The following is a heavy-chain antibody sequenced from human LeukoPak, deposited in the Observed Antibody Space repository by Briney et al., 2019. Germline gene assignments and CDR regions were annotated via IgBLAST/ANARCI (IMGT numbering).Heavy chain of an antibody. CDR2: IYYSGST. CDR3: ASWDTAMVIFDY. D-gene: IGHD5-18*01. V-gene: IGHV4-59*12. CDR1: GGSISSYY. Sequence: NTSETLSLTCTVSGGSISSYYWSWIRQPPGKGLEWIGYIYYSGSTNYNPSLKSRVTISVDTSKNQFSLKLSSVTAADTAVYYCASWDTAMVIFDYWGQGTLVTVSS. J-gene: IGHJ4*02.